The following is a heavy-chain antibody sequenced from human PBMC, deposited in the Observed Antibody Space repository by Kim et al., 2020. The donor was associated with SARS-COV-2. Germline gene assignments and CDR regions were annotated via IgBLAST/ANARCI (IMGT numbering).Heavy chain of an antibody. V-gene: IGHV3-15*01. CDR2: IKRRIDGENT. J-gene: IGHJ4*02. CDR3: TAMSASH. D-gene: IGHD3-3*01. Sequence: GGSLRLSCAASGFTFSNAWMSWVRQTPGTGLEWVGRIKRRIDGENTDYDPVVEGRFTISRDDSKDMLYLQMNDLRTEDTGVYYCTAMSASHWGQGTQVTVSS. CDR1: GFTFSNAW.